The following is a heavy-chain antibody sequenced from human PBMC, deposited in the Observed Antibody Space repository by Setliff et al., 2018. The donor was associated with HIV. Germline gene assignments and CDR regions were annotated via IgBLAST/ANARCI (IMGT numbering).Heavy chain of an antibody. Sequence: SETLSLTCAVYGGSFSAYYWSRIRQPPGKGLEWIGKVNHSGSTKYNPSLKSRATISVDTSKTHMSLTLTSVTAADTAVYYCTRRLYDFWSGLVGYTVYMDVWGKGTTVTVSS. V-gene: IGHV4-34*01. CDR2: VNHSGST. J-gene: IGHJ6*04. D-gene: IGHD3-3*01. CDR3: TRRLYDFWSGLVGYTVYMDV. CDR1: GGSFSAYY.